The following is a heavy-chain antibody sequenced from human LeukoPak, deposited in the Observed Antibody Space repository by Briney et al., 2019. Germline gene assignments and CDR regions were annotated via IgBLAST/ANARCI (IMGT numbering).Heavy chain of an antibody. Sequence: GRSLRLSCAASGFTFSNYAMHWVRQAPGKGLEWVAVISYDGSDKYYADSVKGRFTISRDNSKSTLYLQMDSLRAEDTAVYYCARGLDYDILTFWGQGTLVTVSS. CDR2: ISYDGSDK. D-gene: IGHD3-9*01. CDR3: ARGLDYDILTF. V-gene: IGHV3-30-3*01. J-gene: IGHJ4*02. CDR1: GFTFSNYA.